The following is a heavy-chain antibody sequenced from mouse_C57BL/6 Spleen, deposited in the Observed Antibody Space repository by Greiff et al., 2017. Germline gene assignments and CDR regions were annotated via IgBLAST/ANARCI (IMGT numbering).Heavy chain of an antibody. Sequence: VQVVESGAELVRPGTSVKMSCKASGYTFTNYWIGWAKQRPGHGLEWIGDIYPGGGYTNYNEKFKGKSTLTADKSSSTAYMQFSSLTSEDSALXYCVRWGDDGYARDYWGQGTSVTVSS. CDR2: IYPGGGYT. D-gene: IGHD2-12*01. J-gene: IGHJ4*01. CDR3: VRWGDDGYARDY. V-gene: IGHV1-63*01. CDR1: GYTFTNYW.